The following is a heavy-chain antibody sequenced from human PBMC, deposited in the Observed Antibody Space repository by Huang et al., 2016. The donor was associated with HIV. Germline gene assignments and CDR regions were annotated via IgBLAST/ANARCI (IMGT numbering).Heavy chain of an antibody. V-gene: IGHV5-51*01. D-gene: IGHD6-6*01. Sequence: VQLVQSGAEVKKPGESLKISCKGSGYSFSSYWIAWVRQMPGKGLEWIGIIFPDDSDTTYSPSCEGQVTLSADKSIGTAYLQWSSLKASDTAMYYCARRFSSSSGYFDYWGQGSLVTVSS. CDR3: ARRFSSSSGYFDY. CDR1: GYSFSSYW. J-gene: IGHJ4*02. CDR2: IFPDDSDT.